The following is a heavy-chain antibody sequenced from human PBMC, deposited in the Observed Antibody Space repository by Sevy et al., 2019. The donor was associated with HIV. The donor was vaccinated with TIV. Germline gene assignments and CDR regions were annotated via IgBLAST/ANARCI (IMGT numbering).Heavy chain of an antibody. D-gene: IGHD3-16*01. CDR2: IYYSGST. V-gene: IGHV4-59*01. Sequence: SETLSLTCTVSGGSIISYYWSWIRQPPGKGLEWIGYIYYSGSTNYNPSLKSRVTISVDTSKNQFSLKLSSVTAADTAVYYCARDGGSHPYYYYRMDVWGQGTTVTVSS. CDR3: ARDGGSHPYYYYRMDV. J-gene: IGHJ6*02. CDR1: GGSIISYY.